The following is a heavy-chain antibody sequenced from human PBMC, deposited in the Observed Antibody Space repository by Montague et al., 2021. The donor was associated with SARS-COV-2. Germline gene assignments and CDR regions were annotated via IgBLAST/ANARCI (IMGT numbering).Heavy chain of an antibody. CDR1: GGSMNSYY. CDR2: IYYRGST. V-gene: IGHV4-59*01. D-gene: IGHD5-24*01. Sequence: SETLSLTCSVSGGSMNSYYWSWLRQTPGKGLEWIGYIYYRGSTSYNPSLKSRVTISVDTSKNQFSLSLTSVTAADTAVYYCAREDRWNWFDPWGQGTLVIVSS. CDR3: AREDRWNWFDP. J-gene: IGHJ5*02.